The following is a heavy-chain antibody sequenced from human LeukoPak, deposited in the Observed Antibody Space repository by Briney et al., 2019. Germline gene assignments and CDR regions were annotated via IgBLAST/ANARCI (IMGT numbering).Heavy chain of an antibody. V-gene: IGHV1-18*01. Sequence: ASVKVACKASGYTFTSYGISWVRQAPGQGLEWMGWISAYNGNTNYAQKLQGRVTMTTDTSTSTAYMELRSLRSDDTAVYYCAREGAVAGVLSYYYYYMDVWGKGTTVTVSS. CDR1: GYTFTSYG. CDR3: AREGAVAGVLSYYYYYMDV. CDR2: ISAYNGNT. D-gene: IGHD6-19*01. J-gene: IGHJ6*03.